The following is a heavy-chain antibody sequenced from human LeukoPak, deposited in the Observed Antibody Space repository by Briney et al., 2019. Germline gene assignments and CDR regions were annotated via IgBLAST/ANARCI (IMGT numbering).Heavy chain of an antibody. Sequence: GGTLRLSCAASGFTFSSYGMSWVRQAPGKGLEWVSAISGSGGSTYYADSVKGRFTISRDSSKNTLYLQMNSLRAEDTAVYYCAKDGSYYDSSGYYIQVTYFDYWGQGTLVTVSS. V-gene: IGHV3-23*01. CDR3: AKDGSYYDSSGYYIQVTYFDY. D-gene: IGHD3-22*01. CDR2: ISGSGGST. J-gene: IGHJ4*02. CDR1: GFTFSSYG.